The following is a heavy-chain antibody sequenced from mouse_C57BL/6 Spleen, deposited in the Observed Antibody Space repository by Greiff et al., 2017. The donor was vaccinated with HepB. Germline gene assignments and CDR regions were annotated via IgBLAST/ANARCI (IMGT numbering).Heavy chain of an antibody. Sequence: QVQLQQPGAELVRPGSSVKLSCKASGYTFTSYWMDWVKQRPGQGLEWIGNIYPSDSETHYNQKFKDKATLTVDKSSSTAYMQLSSLTSEDSAVYYCARAGNYLYYFDYWGQGTTLTVSS. CDR1: GYTFTSYW. CDR3: ARAGNYLYYFDY. D-gene: IGHD2-1*01. V-gene: IGHV1-61*01. J-gene: IGHJ2*01. CDR2: IYPSDSET.